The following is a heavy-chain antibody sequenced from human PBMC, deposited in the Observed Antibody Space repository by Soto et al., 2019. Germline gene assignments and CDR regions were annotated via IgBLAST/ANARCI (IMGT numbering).Heavy chain of an antibody. J-gene: IGHJ6*02. V-gene: IGHV4-34*01. Sequence: QVQVQQWGAGLLKFSETLSLTCAVNGGSFSGWHWNWIRQPPGKGLEWIGEASHTGGTNYNPSLESRVTISVDRSRNQLSLKLTSVSAADTAVYYCARSRNLDVWGPGTTVIDSS. CDR1: GGSFSGWH. CDR3: ARSRNLDV. D-gene: IGHD1-1*01. CDR2: ASHTGGT.